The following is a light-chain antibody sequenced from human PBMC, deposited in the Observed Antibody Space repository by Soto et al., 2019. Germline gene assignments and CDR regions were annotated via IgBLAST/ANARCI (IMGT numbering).Light chain of an antibody. J-gene: IGLJ2*01. CDR2: DVS. V-gene: IGLV2-14*03. Sequence: QSALTQPASVSGSPGQSITISCTGTSSDIGGYIYVSWYQHHPGKAPKLLIYDVSNRPSGVSNRFSGSKSGNTASLTMSGLEVEDEADYFCRTYTSSRTGFGGGTKLTVL. CDR1: SSDIGGYIY. CDR3: RTYTSSRTG.